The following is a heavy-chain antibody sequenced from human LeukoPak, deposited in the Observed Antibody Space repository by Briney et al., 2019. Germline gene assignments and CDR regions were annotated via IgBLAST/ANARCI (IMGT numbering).Heavy chain of an antibody. CDR1: GGSISSSSYY. D-gene: IGHD2-8*01. CDR2: IYYSGST. Sequence: SETPSLTCTVSGGSISSSSYYWGWIRQPPGKGLEWIGSIYYSGSTYYNPSLKSRVTISVDTSKNQFSLKLSSVTAADTAVYYCALVYASSWFDPWGQGILVIVSS. V-gene: IGHV4-39*05. CDR3: ALVYASSWFDP. J-gene: IGHJ5*02.